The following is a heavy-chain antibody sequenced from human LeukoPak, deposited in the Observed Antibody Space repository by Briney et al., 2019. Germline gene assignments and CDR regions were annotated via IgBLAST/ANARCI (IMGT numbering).Heavy chain of an antibody. Sequence: SETLSLTCAVYGGSFSGYYWSWIRPPPGKGLEWIGEINHSGSTNYNPSLKSRVTISVDTSKNQFSLKLSSVTAADTAVYYCARVNDSYFDYWGQGTLVTVSS. J-gene: IGHJ4*02. CDR2: INHSGST. D-gene: IGHD3-16*01. CDR3: ARVNDSYFDY. V-gene: IGHV4-34*01. CDR1: GGSFSGYY.